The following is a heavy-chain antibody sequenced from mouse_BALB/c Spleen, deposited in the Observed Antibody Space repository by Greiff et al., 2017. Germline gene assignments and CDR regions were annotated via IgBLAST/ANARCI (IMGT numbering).Heavy chain of an antibody. CDR3: ARGGYGYPDY. J-gene: IGHJ2*01. D-gene: IGHD2-2*01. V-gene: IGHV3-2*02. Sequence: VQLKQSGPGLVKPSQSLSLTCTVTGYSITSDYAWNWIRQFPGNKLEWMGYISYSGSTSYNPSLKSRISITRDTSKNQFFLQLNSVTTEDTATYYCARGGYGYPDYWGQGTTLTVSS. CDR2: ISYSGST. CDR1: GYSITSDYA.